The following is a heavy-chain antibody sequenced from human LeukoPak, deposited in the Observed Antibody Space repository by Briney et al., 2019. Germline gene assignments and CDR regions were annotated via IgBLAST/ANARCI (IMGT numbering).Heavy chain of an antibody. J-gene: IGHJ4*02. CDR2: ISGSGGST. D-gene: IGHD3-3*01. Sequence: PGGSLRLSCAASGFTFSSYAMSWVRQAPGKGLEWVSAISGSGGSTYYADSVKGRFTISRDNSKNTLYLQMNSLRAEDTAVYYCAKDFRGYDFWSAAGEYYFDYWGQGTLVTVSS. V-gene: IGHV3-23*01. CDR3: AKDFRGYDFWSAAGEYYFDY. CDR1: GFTFSSYA.